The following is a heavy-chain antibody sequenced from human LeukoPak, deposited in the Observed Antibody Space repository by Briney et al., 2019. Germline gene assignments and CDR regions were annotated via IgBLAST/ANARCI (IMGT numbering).Heavy chain of an antibody. CDR3: ARLITGTTTAFDI. CDR1: GGSISGYY. J-gene: IGHJ3*02. V-gene: IGHV4-4*07. D-gene: IGHD1-7*01. Sequence: PSETLSLTCTVSGGSISGYYWSWIRQPAGKGLERIGRVYTSGSTHYNPSLKSRVTMSVDTSKNQFSLKLSSVTAADTAVYYCARLITGTTTAFDIWGQGTMVTVSS. CDR2: VYTSGST.